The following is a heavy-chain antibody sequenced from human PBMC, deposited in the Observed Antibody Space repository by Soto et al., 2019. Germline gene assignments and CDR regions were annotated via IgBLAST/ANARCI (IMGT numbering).Heavy chain of an antibody. CDR3: ARGLTIFGVANYYYYMDV. CDR1: GYSFTSYW. V-gene: IGHV5-51*01. CDR2: IYPGDSDT. D-gene: IGHD3-3*01. J-gene: IGHJ6*03. Sequence: GESLKISCKGSGYSFTSYWIGWVRQMPGKGLEWMGIIYPGDSDTRYSPSFQGQVTISADKSISTAYLQWSSLKASDTAMYYCARGLTIFGVANYYYYMDVWGKGTTVTVSS.